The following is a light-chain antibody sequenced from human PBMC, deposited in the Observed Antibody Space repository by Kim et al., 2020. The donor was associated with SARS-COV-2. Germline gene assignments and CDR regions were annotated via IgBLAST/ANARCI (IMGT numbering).Light chain of an antibody. CDR2: GAS. V-gene: IGKV1-39*01. CDR3: QQSYATPPT. Sequence: DIQMTQSPSSLSASVGDRVTITCRASQYISKFFNWYQQKPGEAPTLLIYGASRLQSGVPLRFSGSGYGTDFTLTISSLQPEDSATYYCQQSYATPPTFGQGTKLEI. CDR1: QYISKF. J-gene: IGKJ1*01.